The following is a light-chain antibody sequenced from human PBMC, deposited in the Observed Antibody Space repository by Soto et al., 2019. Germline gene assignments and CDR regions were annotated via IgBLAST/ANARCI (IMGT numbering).Light chain of an antibody. CDR3: AAWDDILNGYV. CDR2: RNN. Sequence: QSVLTQPPSASGTPGQRGTIACSGSSSNIGSNTVNWYQQLPGTAPKLLIYRNNQRPSGVPDRFSGSKSGTSASLAISGLQSEDEADDYCAAWDDILNGYVFGTGTKLTVL. CDR1: SSNIGSNT. V-gene: IGLV1-44*01. J-gene: IGLJ1*01.